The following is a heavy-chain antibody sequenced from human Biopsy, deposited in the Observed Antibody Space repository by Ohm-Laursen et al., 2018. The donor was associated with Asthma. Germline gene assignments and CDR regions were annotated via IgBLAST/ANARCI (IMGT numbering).Heavy chain of an antibody. J-gene: IGHJ6*02. CDR3: AKDRALCTTAACYKSKFSPNYAMDV. Sequence: ASVKVSCKASGYTFTDYYMHWVRQAPGQGLEWMGGINPNTGVTIYAQKFQGWVTMTRDTSISTAYMELSRLRSNDTAVYYCAKDRALCTTAACYKSKFSPNYAMDVWGQGTTVTVSS. V-gene: IGHV1-2*04. D-gene: IGHD2-2*02. CDR2: INPNTGVT. CDR1: GYTFTDYY.